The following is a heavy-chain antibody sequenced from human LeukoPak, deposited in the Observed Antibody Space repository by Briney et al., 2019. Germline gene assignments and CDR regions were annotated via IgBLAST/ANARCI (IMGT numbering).Heavy chain of an antibody. CDR1: RYTFTGYY. V-gene: IGHV1-2*02. Sequence: GASVKVSCKASRYTFTGYYMHWVRQAPGQGLEWMGWINPNSGGTNYAQKFQGRVTMTRDTSISTAYMELSRLRSDDTAVYYCARDYGSGSYYNLDYWGQGTLVTVSS. CDR3: ARDYGSGSYYNLDY. D-gene: IGHD3-10*01. J-gene: IGHJ4*02. CDR2: INPNSGGT.